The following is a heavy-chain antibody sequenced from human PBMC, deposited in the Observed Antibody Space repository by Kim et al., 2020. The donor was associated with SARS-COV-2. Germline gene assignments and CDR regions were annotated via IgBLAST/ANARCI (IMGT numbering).Heavy chain of an antibody. D-gene: IGHD5-18*01. CDR3: ARDKSGYSYGYYGMDV. CDR1: GGSISSSSYY. J-gene: IGHJ6*02. Sequence: SETLSLTCTVSGGSISSSSYYWGWIRQPPGKGLEWIGSIYYSGSTYYNPSLKSRVTISVDTSKNQFSLKLSSVTAADTAVYYCARDKSGYSYGYYGMDVWGPGATVTVSS. CDR2: IYYSGST. V-gene: IGHV4-39*01.